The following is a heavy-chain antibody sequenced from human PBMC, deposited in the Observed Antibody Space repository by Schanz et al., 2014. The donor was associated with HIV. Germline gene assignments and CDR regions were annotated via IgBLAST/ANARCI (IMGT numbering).Heavy chain of an antibody. V-gene: IGHV3-30-3*01. CDR3: ARGGIWEWDQPDFDY. CDR1: GFTLSNSA. CDR2: ISFDGSNK. Sequence: QVQMVESGGGVVQPGRSLRLSCAASGFTLSNSAMHWVRQAPGKGLEWVAIISFDGSNKYYADSVKGRFTISRDNSKNTLYLQMNSLRVEDTAVYYCARGGIWEWDQPDFDYWGQGTLVTVSS. J-gene: IGHJ4*02. D-gene: IGHD2-15*01.